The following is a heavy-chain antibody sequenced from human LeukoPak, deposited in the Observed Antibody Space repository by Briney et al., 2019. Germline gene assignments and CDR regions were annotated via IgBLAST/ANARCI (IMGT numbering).Heavy chain of an antibody. CDR1: GGTFSSYA. CDR2: IIPIFGAA. V-gene: IGHV1-69*13. Sequence: SVKVSCKASGGTFSSYAVSWVRQAPGQGLEWMGGIIPIFGAANHPQKFQGRVRITADESTSTAYMELSGLRSEDTAVYYCARVYYDILTGYYPPSDWGQGTLVTVSS. CDR3: ARVYYDILTGYYPPSD. D-gene: IGHD3-9*01. J-gene: IGHJ4*02.